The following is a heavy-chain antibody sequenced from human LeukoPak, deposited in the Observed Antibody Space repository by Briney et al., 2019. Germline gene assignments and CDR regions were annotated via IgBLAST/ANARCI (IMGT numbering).Heavy chain of an antibody. CDR1: GFTFSSYE. CDR3: AKGIVVVVTATDAFDI. Sequence: GGSLRLSCAASGFTFSSYEMNWVRQAPGKGLEWVSYISSSGSTIYYADSVKGRFTISRDNAKNSLYLQMNSLRAEDTAVYYCAKGIVVVVTATDAFDIWGQGTMVTVSS. CDR2: ISSSGSTI. V-gene: IGHV3-48*03. J-gene: IGHJ3*02. D-gene: IGHD2-15*01.